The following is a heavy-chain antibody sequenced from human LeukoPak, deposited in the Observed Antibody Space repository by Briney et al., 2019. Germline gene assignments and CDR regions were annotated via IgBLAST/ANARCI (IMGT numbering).Heavy chain of an antibody. CDR3: ARDHRGTSSSRNPDAFDI. V-gene: IGHV1-69*04. Sequence: ASVKVSCKASGGTFSSYAISWVRQAPGQGLEWMGRIIPILGIANYAQKFQGRVTITADKSTSTAYMELSSLRSEDTAVYYCARDHRGTSSSRNPDAFDIWGQGTMVTVSS. D-gene: IGHD6-13*01. CDR1: GGTFSSYA. J-gene: IGHJ3*02. CDR2: IIPILGIA.